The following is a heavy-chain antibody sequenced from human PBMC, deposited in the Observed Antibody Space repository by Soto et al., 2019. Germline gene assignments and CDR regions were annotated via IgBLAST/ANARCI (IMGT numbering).Heavy chain of an antibody. CDR3: ASTPIHYDRSGYYYYYYGMDV. V-gene: IGHV5-10-1*01. J-gene: IGHJ6*02. CDR1: GYSFTSYW. CDR2: IDPSDSYT. D-gene: IGHD3-22*01. Sequence: GESLKISCKGSGYSFTSYWISWVRQMPGKGLEWMGRIDPSDSYTNYSPSFQGHVTISADKSISTAYLQWSSLKASDTAMYYCASTPIHYDRSGYYYYYYGMDVWGQGITVTVSS.